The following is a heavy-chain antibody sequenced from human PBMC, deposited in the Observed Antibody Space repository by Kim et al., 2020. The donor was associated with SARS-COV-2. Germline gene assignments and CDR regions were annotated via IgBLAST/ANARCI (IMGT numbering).Heavy chain of an antibody. CDR2: TI. J-gene: IGHJ4*02. CDR3: ARNFDS. Sequence: TIYYADSGKGRLTIARDTANNLLFLQMNSLRDEDTAIYYCARNFDSWGQGTLVTVSS. V-gene: IGHV3-48*02.